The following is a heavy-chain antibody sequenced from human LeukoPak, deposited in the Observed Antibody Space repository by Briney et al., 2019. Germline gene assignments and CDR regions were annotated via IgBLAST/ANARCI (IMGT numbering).Heavy chain of an antibody. Sequence: SETLSLTCTVSGGSISSYYWSWIRQPPGKGLEWIGYIYTSGSTNYNPSLKSRVTISVDTSKNQFSLKLSSVTAADTAVYYCARQRGSSSAGYNWSDPWGQGTLVTVSS. CDR2: IYTSGST. V-gene: IGHV4-4*09. J-gene: IGHJ5*02. D-gene: IGHD6-6*01. CDR1: GGSISSYY. CDR3: ARQRGSSSAGYNWSDP.